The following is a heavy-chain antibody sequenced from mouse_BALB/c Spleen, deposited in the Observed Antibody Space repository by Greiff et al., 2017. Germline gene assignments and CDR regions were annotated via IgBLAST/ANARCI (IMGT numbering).Heavy chain of an antibody. Sequence: EVQRVESGGGLVQPGGSRKLSCAASGFTFSSFGMHWVRQAPEKGLEWVAYISSGSSTIYYADTVKGRFTISRDNPKNTLFLQMTSLRSEDTAMYYCARSWAVVATEDAMDYWGQGTSVTVSS. CDR3: ARSWAVVATEDAMDY. D-gene: IGHD1-1*01. CDR1: GFTFSSFG. CDR2: ISSGSSTI. J-gene: IGHJ4*01. V-gene: IGHV5-17*02.